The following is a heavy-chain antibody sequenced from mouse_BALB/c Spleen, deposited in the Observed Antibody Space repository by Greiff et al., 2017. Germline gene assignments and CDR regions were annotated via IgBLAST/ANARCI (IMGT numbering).Heavy chain of an antibody. CDR2: ISSGSSTI. Sequence: EVKLVESGGGLVQPGGSRKLSCAASGFTFSSFGIHWVRQAPEKGLEWVAYISSGSSTIYYADTVKGRFTISRDNPKNTLFLQMTSLRSEDTAMYYCARSSYGNYLYYFDYWGQGTTLTVSS. CDR3: ARSSYGNYLYYFDY. J-gene: IGHJ2*01. CDR1: GFTFSSFG. D-gene: IGHD2-10*01. V-gene: IGHV5-17*02.